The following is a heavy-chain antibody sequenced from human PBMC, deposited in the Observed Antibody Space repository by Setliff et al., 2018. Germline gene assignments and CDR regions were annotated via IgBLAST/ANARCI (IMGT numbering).Heavy chain of an antibody. V-gene: IGHV1-18*01. Sequence: ASVKVSCKASGYTFTNYGITWVRQAPGQGLEWMGWISAYNGNTNYAQKLQGRVTMTTDTSTSTAYMELRSLRSDDTAVYYCATEKFPGDWGDYWGQGTLVTVSS. CDR3: ATEKFPGDWGDY. D-gene: IGHD2-21*01. J-gene: IGHJ4*02. CDR2: ISAYNGNT. CDR1: GYTFTNYG.